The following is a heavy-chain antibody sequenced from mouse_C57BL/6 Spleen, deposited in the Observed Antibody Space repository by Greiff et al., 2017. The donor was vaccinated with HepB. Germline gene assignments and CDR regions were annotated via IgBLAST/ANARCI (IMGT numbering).Heavy chain of an antibody. CDR2: ISSGGSYT. CDR1: GFTFSSYG. J-gene: IGHJ2*01. Sequence: DVMLVESGGDLVKPGGSLKLSCAASGFTFSSYGMSWVRQTPDKRLEWVATISSGGSYTYYPDSVKGRFTISRDNAKNTLYLQMSSLKSEDTAMYYCARQNLNYFDYWGQGTTLTVSS. V-gene: IGHV5-6*02. CDR3: ARQNLNYFDY.